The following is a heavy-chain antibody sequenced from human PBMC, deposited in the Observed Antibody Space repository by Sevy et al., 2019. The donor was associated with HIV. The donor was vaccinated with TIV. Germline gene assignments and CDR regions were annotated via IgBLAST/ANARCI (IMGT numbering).Heavy chain of an antibody. J-gene: IGHJ5*02. CDR2: ISPYNGNT. V-gene: IGHV1-18*01. D-gene: IGHD3-3*01. CDR3: ARDGLEWGRERWFDP. Sequence: ASVKVSCKASGYSFPNYIITWVRQAPGQGLELMGWISPYNGNTNYAQKFQGRVTMTTDTSTNTAYMDLRSLRSDDTAVYYCARDGLEWGRERWFDPWGQGTLVTVSS. CDR1: GYSFPNYI.